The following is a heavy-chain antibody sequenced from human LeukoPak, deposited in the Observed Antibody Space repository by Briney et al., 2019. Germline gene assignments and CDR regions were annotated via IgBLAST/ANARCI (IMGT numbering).Heavy chain of an antibody. D-gene: IGHD2-2*01. Sequence: GASVRVSCKASGYTFTSYGISWVRQAPGQGLEWMGWISAYNGNTNYAQKLQGRVTMTTDTSTSTAYMELRSLRSDDTAVYYCARDPHIVVVPAAQRGGPRDFDYWGQGTLVTVSS. CDR3: ARDPHIVVVPAAQRGGPRDFDY. CDR2: ISAYNGNT. V-gene: IGHV1-18*01. CDR1: GYTFTSYG. J-gene: IGHJ4*02.